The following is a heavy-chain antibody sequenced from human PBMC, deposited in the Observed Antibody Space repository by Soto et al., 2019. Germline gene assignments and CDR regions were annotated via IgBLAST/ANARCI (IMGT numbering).Heavy chain of an antibody. CDR3: ARLVIDMRAVRGVTMFDY. V-gene: IGHV5-51*01. CDR2: IYPGDSDT. J-gene: IGHJ4*02. Sequence: GESLKISCKGSGYSFTSYWIGWVRQMPGKGLEWMGIIYPGDSDTRYSPSFQGQVTISADKSISTAYLQWSSLKASDTAMYYCARLVIDMRAVRGVTMFDYWGQGTLVTVSS. D-gene: IGHD3-10*01. CDR1: GYSFTSYW.